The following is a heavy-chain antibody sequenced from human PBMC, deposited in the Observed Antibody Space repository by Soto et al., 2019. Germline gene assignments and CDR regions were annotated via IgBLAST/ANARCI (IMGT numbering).Heavy chain of an antibody. CDR3: AKSGSGSYSYYFDY. V-gene: IGHV3-23*01. CDR1: GFTFSSYA. J-gene: IGHJ4*02. D-gene: IGHD3-10*01. CDR2: ISGSGGST. Sequence: GGSLRLSCAASGFTFSSYAMSWVRQAPGKGLEWVSAISGSGGSTYYADSVKGRFTISRDNSKNTLYLQMNSLRVEDTAVYYCAKSGSGSYSYYFDYWGQGTLVTVSS.